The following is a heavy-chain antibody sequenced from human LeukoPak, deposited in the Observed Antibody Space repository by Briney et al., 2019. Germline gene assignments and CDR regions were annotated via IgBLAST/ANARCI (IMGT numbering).Heavy chain of an antibody. V-gene: IGHV4-39*07. CDR3: ARDLDGLGITIFGVVIPRGEFDY. CDR2: IYYSGST. D-gene: IGHD3-3*01. CDR1: GGSVSRSPYY. Sequence: SETLSLTCTVSGGSVSRSPYYWGWIRQPPGKGLEWIGNIYYSGSTYYNPSLKSRVTISVDTSKNQFSLKVTSVTAADTAVYYCARDLDGLGITIFGVVIPRGEFDYWGQGTLVTVSS. J-gene: IGHJ4*02.